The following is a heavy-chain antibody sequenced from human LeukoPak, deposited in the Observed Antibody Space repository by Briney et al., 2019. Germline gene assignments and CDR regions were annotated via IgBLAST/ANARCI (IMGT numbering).Heavy chain of an antibody. J-gene: IGHJ4*02. CDR3: ARAPYSSSWYPDYFDY. CDR1: GGSISSSSYS. Sequence: PSETLSLTCTVSGGSISSSSYSWSWIRQPAGKGLEWIARIYISVSTNYNPSLKSRVTMSVDTSKNQFSLKLSSVTAADTAVYYCARAPYSSSWYPDYFDYWGQGTLVTVSS. V-gene: IGHV4-61*02. CDR2: IYISVST. D-gene: IGHD6-13*01.